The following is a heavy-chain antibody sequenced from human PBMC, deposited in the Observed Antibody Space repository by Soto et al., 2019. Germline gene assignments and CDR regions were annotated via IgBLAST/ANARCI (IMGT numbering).Heavy chain of an antibody. V-gene: IGHV3-21*01. CDR2: IISSSSYI. CDR1: GFAFSRYS. D-gene: IGHD3-16*01. J-gene: IGHJ4*02. CDR3: ARGKILWGSGGNSGADY. Sequence: GGSLRLSCAASGFAFSRYSINWLRQAPGKGLEWVSSIISSSSYIYYADSLKGRFTISRDNAKNSLYLQMNSLRAEDTAVYYCARGKILWGSGGNSGADYWGQGTLVTVSS.